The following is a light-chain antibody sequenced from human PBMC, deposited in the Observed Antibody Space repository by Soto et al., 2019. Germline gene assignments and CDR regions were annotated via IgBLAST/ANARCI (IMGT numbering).Light chain of an antibody. CDR3: EQSYSTPST. CDR1: QSMRSY. V-gene: IGKV1-39*01. J-gene: IGKJ2*01. Sequence: DIQMTQSPSSLSASVGDRVTITCRASQSMRSYLNWYQQKPGKAPKLLIYAASSLQRGVPSRFSGSGSGTDFNLTISSLQPEDFATYYCEQSYSTPSTFGQGNKLEIK. CDR2: AAS.